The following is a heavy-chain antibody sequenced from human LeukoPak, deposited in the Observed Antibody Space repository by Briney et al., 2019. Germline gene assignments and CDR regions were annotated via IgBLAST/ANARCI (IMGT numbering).Heavy chain of an antibody. V-gene: IGHV3-33*06. CDR1: GFTFSSYG. CDR3: AKGSSGWYWRFDY. D-gene: IGHD6-19*01. CDR2: IWYDGSNK. J-gene: IGHJ4*02. Sequence: GGSLRLSCAASGFTFSSYGMHWVRQAPGKGLEWVAVIWYDGSNKYYADSVKGRFTISRDNSKNTLYVQMNSLRAEDTAVYYCAKGSSGWYWRFDYWGQGTLVTVSS.